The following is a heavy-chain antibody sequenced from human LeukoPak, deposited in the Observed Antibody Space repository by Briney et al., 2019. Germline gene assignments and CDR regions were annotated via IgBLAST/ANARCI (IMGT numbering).Heavy chain of an antibody. Sequence: GGSLRLSCAASGFTFSSYARHWVRQAPGKGREGVAVISYDGSNKYYADSVKGRFTISRDDSKNTLYLQMNSLKTEDTAVYYCTTDFIVVVVAATPRLLDYWGQGTLVTVSS. V-gene: IGHV3-30*04. CDR2: ISYDGSNK. J-gene: IGHJ4*02. D-gene: IGHD2-15*01. CDR1: GFTFSSYA. CDR3: TTDFIVVVVAATPRLLDY.